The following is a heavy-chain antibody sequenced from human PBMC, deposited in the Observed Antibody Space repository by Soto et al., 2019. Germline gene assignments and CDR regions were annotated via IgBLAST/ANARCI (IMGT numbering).Heavy chain of an antibody. CDR1: GFTFSSYA. Sequence: GGSLRLSCAASGFTFSSYAMSWVRQAPGKGLEWVSAISGSGGSTYYADSVKGRFTISRDNSKNTLYLQMNSLRAEDTAVYYCAKLPYCSGGSCYSSYWGQGTLVTVPQ. CDR2: ISGSGGST. CDR3: AKLPYCSGGSCYSSY. J-gene: IGHJ4*02. D-gene: IGHD2-15*01. V-gene: IGHV3-23*01.